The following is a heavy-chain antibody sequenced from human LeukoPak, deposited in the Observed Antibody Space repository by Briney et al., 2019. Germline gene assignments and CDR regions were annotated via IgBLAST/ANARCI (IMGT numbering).Heavy chain of an antibody. CDR2: ISGSSSYI. J-gene: IGHJ4*02. Sequence: SGGSLRLSCAASGFTFSSYSMNWVRQAPGKGLEWVSSISGSSSYIYYADSVKGRFTISRDNAKNSLYLQMNSLRAEDTAVYYCARAYSSGWYYFDYWGQGTLVTVSS. CDR1: GFTFSSYS. V-gene: IGHV3-21*01. D-gene: IGHD6-19*01. CDR3: ARAYSSGWYYFDY.